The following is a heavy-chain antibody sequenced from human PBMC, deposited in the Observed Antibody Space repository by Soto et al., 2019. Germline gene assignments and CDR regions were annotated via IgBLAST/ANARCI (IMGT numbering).Heavy chain of an antibody. J-gene: IGHJ4*02. CDR3: ASYPILSSNYGFDY. D-gene: IGHD4-4*01. Sequence: ASVKVSCKASGYTFTGYYMHWVRQAPGQGLEWMGWINPNSGGTNYAQKFQGWVTITRDTSASTAYMELSSLRSEDTAVYYCASYPILSSNYGFDYWGQGTLVTVSS. CDR2: INPNSGGT. CDR1: GYTFTGYY. V-gene: IGHV1-2*04.